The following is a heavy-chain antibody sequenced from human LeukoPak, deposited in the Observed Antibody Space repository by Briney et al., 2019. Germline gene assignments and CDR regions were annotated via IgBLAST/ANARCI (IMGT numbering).Heavy chain of an antibody. CDR2: ISSSSSYI. Sequence: GGSLRLFCPASGFTFGIYSMNSARQAPGKGREWVSSISSSSSYIYYADSVKGRFTISRDNAKNSLYLQMNSLRAEDTAVYYCATLTGTEIDYWGQGTLVTVSS. D-gene: IGHD1-1*01. V-gene: IGHV3-21*01. CDR1: GFTFGIYS. CDR3: ATLTGTEIDY. J-gene: IGHJ4*02.